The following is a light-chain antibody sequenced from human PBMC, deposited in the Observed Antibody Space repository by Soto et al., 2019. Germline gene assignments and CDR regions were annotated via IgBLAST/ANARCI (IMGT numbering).Light chain of an antibody. V-gene: IGKV1-39*01. Sequence: DILLTQSPSSLSASVGDRVTITCRASQDITSYLNWYQQKPGKAPKLLIYAASTLQSGVPSRFSGSGFGAEFTLTITSLQPEDSAAYYCQQNYSPPLAFGGGTRVEIK. J-gene: IGKJ4*01. CDR2: AAS. CDR3: QQNYSPPLA. CDR1: QDITSY.